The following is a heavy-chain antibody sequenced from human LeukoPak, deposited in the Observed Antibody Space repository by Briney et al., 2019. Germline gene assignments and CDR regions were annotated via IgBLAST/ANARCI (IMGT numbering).Heavy chain of an antibody. CDR2: IYPGDSDT. CDR3: ARRYSSSSFGFDF. D-gene: IGHD6-6*01. Sequence: GESLKISCKGSGYSFTSYWIGWVRQMPGKGLEWMGIIYPGDSDTRYSPSFQGQVTISADKSITTAYLQWSSLEASDTAMYYCARRYSSSSFGFDFWGQGTLVTVSS. CDR1: GYSFTSYW. V-gene: IGHV5-51*01. J-gene: IGHJ4*02.